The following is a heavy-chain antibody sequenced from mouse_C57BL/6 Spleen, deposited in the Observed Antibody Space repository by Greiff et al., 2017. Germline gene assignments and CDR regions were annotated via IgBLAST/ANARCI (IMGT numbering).Heavy chain of an antibody. CDR3: TRSYVGY. CDR2: IDPETGGT. V-gene: IGHV1-15*01. CDR1: GYTFTDYE. Sequence: QVHVKQSGAELVRPGASVTLSCKASGYTFTDYEMHWVKQTPVHGLEWIGAIDPETGGTAYNQKFKGKAILTADKSSSTAYMELRSLTSEDSAVYYCTRSYVGYWGQGTTLTVSS. J-gene: IGHJ2*01.